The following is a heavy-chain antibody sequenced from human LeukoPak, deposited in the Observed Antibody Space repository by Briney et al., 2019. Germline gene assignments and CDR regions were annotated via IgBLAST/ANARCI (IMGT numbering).Heavy chain of an antibody. CDR2: ISAYNGNT. Sequence: GASVKVSCKASGYTFTSYGISWVRQAPGQGLEWMGWISAYNGNTNYAQKLQGRVTMTTDTSTSTAYMELRSLRSDDTAVYYCARDLEYYDSSGLYNWFDPWGQGTLVTVSS. J-gene: IGHJ5*02. D-gene: IGHD3-22*01. V-gene: IGHV1-18*01. CDR3: ARDLEYYDSSGLYNWFDP. CDR1: GYTFTSYG.